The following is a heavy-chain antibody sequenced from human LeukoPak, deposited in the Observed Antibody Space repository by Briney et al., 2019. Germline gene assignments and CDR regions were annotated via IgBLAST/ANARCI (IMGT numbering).Heavy chain of an antibody. D-gene: IGHD6-25*01. CDR2: INHSGST. CDR3: ARGGFLSPFDY. V-gene: IGHV4-34*01. Sequence: TSETLSLTCAVYGGSFSGYYWSWIRQPPGKGLEWIGEINHSGSTNYNPSLKSRVTISVDTSKNQFSLKLSSVTAADTAVYYCARGGFLSPFDYWGQGTLATVSS. CDR1: GGSFSGYY. J-gene: IGHJ4*02.